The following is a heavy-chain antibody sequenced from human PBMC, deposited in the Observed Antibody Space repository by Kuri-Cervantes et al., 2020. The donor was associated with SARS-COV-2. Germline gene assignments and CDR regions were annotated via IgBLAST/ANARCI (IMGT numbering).Heavy chain of an antibody. CDR3: ARVSWGGDGFDI. CDR1: GFTFSSHD. V-gene: IGHV3-13*05. CDR2: IATAGDP. D-gene: IGHD3-16*01. Sequence: GGSLRLSCVASGFTFSSHDMHWVRQPTGKGLEWVSGIATAGDPYFAASVTGRFTISRENAKNSLYLQMDSLRAGDTAVYYCARVSWGGDGFDIWGQGTMVTVSS. J-gene: IGHJ3*02.